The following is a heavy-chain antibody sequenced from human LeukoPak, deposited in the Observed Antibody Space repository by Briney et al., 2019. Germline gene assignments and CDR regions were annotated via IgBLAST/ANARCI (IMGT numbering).Heavy chain of an antibody. CDR2: IYYSGST. D-gene: IGHD1-1*01. CDR1: GGSISSSSYY. CDR3: ARTTYNWKGEAFYYYYGMDV. V-gene: IGHV4-39*01. Sequence: SETLSLTCTVSGGSISSSSYYWGWIRQPPGKGLEWIGSIYYSGSTYYNPSLKSRVTISVDTSKNQLSLKLSSVTAADTAVYYCARTTYNWKGEAFYYYYGMDVWGKGTTVTVSS. J-gene: IGHJ6*04.